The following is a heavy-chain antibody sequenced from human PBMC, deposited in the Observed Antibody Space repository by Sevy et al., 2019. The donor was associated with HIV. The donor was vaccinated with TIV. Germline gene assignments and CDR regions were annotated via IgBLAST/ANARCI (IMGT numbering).Heavy chain of an antibody. D-gene: IGHD4-4*01. Sequence: SETLSLTCIVSGGSISSSNYYWGWIRQPPGKGLEWIGSIYYGGSTYYNPSLRSRVTISVDRSKNQLSLNLKSVTAADTALYYCARALGSTTVTLFSYWGQGILVTVSS. CDR3: ARALGSTTVTLFSY. CDR2: IYYGGST. V-gene: IGHV4-39*01. J-gene: IGHJ4*02. CDR1: GGSISSSNYY.